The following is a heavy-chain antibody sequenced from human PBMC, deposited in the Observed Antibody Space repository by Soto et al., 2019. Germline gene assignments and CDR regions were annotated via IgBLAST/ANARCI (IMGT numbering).Heavy chain of an antibody. J-gene: IGHJ4*02. Sequence: QVQLVESGGGVVQPGRSLRLSCAASGFTFSSYAMHWVRQAPGKGLEWVAVISYDGSNKYYADSVKDRFTISRDNSKNTLYLQMNSLRAEDTAVYYCARDFSHYDFFSDNYPRPGYWGQGTLVTVSS. CDR1: GFTFSSYA. D-gene: IGHD3-3*01. V-gene: IGHV3-30-3*01. CDR2: ISYDGSNK. CDR3: ARDFSHYDFFSDNYPRPGY.